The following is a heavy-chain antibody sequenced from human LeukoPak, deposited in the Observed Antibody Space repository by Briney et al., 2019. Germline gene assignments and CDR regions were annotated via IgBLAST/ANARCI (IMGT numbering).Heavy chain of an antibody. J-gene: IGHJ4*02. D-gene: IGHD3-16*01. CDR2: IYYSGST. CDR3: TQGAGWLIDY. V-gene: IGHV4-59*03. Sequence: SETLSLTCTVSGGSISSYYWSWIRQPPGKGLEWIGYIYYSGSTNYNPSLKSRVTMSVDTSRNQFFLRLSSVTAADTAVYYCTQGAGWLIDYWGQGILVSVSS. CDR1: GGSISSYY.